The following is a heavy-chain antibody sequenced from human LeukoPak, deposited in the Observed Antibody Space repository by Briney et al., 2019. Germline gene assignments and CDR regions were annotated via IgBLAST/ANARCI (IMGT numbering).Heavy chain of an antibody. CDR2: IYYSGST. V-gene: IGHV4-61*08. CDR1: GGSISSGDYY. Sequence: SETLSLTCTVSGGSISSGDYYWSWIRQPPGKGLEWIGYIYYSGSTNYNPSLKSRVTISVDTSKNQFSLRLSSVTAADTAVYYCARVSDNTADYWGQGTLVTVSS. CDR3: ARVSDNTADY. D-gene: IGHD1-1*01. J-gene: IGHJ4*02.